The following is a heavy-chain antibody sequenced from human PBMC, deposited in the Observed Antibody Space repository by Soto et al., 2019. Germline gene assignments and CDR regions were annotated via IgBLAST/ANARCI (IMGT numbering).Heavy chain of an antibody. CDR3: ARCPGLYGDYDY. Sequence: ASVKVSCKASGYTFTSYYMHWVRQAPGQGLEWMGWISAYNGNTNYAQKLQGRVTMTTDTSTSTAYMELRSLRSDDTAVYYCARCPGLYGDYDYWGQGTLVTVSS. CDR2: ISAYNGNT. J-gene: IGHJ4*02. V-gene: IGHV1-18*04. D-gene: IGHD4-17*01. CDR1: GYTFTSYY.